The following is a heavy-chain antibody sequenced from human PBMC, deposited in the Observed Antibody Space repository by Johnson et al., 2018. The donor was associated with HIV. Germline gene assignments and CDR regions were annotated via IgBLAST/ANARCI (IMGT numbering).Heavy chain of an antibody. J-gene: IGHJ3*02. V-gene: IGHV3-15*01. CDR1: GFTFSNAW. Sequence: MQLVESGGGVVQPGRSLRLSCAASGFTFSNAWMTWVRQAPGKGLEWVGRLKSKTDGGTTDHAAPVKGRFSISRDDSKNTLYMQMNSLKTEDTTVYYCTTYYGWAFDIWGQGTMVTVSS. CDR2: LKSKTDGGTT. D-gene: IGHD3-10*01. CDR3: TTYYGWAFDI.